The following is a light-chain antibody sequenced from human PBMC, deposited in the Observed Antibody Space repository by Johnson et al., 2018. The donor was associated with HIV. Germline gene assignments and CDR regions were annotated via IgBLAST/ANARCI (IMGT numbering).Light chain of an antibody. CDR2: ENN. CDR1: SSDMGHYA. V-gene: IGLV1-51*02. J-gene: IGLJ1*01. CDR3: GTWDSSLSPGGEV. Sequence: QSVLTQPPSVSAAPGQKVTISCSGSSSDMGHYAVSWYQELPGTAPKPLIYENNKRPSGIPDRFSGSKSGTSATLGITGLQTGDEADYYCGTWDSSLSPGGEVFGTGTKVTVL.